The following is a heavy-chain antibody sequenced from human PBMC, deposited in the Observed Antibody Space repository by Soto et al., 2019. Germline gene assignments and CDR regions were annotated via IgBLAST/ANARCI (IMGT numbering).Heavy chain of an antibody. D-gene: IGHD2-21*02. V-gene: IGHV1-69*12. CDR1: GGTFRSYA. Sequence: QVQLVQSGAEVKQPGSSVRVSCKTSGGTFRSYAFSWVRQAPGQGLEWMGGLIPILGTANYAQKLQGRLAIIADESTSTAYMELSSLRSEDTAVYYCARSDYCGGDCYAFLDYWGQGTLVTVPS. CDR2: LIPILGTA. J-gene: IGHJ4*02. CDR3: ARSDYCGGDCYAFLDY.